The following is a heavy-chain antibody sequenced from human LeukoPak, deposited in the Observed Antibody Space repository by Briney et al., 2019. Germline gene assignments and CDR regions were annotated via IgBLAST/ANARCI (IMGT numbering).Heavy chain of an antibody. D-gene: IGHD3-3*01. V-gene: IGHV4-39*01. CDR2: IYYSGST. Sequence: PSETLSLTCTVSGGSISSSSYYWGWIRQPPGKGLEWIGSIYYSGSTYYNPSLKSRVTISVDTSKNQFSLKLSSVTAADTAAYYCARLPDFWSGYWSYPIWGQGTMVTVSS. CDR3: ARLPDFWSGYWSYPI. J-gene: IGHJ3*02. CDR1: GGSISSSSYY.